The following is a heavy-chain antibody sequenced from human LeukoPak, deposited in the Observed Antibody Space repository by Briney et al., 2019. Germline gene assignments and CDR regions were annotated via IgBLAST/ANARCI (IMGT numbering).Heavy chain of an antibody. CDR3: ARGQQLVRLKYYYYYGMDV. CDR2: IWYDGSNK. J-gene: IGHJ6*04. Sequence: PGRSLRLSCAASGFTFSSYGMHWVRQAPGKGLEWVAVIWYDGSNKYYADSVKGRFTISRDNSKNTLYLQMNSLRAEDTAVYYCARGQQLVRLKYYYYYGMDVWGKGTTVTVSS. CDR1: GFTFSSYG. V-gene: IGHV3-33*01. D-gene: IGHD6-13*01.